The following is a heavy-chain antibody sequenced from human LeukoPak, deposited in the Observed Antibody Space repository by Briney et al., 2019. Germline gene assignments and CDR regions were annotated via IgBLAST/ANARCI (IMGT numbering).Heavy chain of an antibody. CDR1: GGSISSGSYY. CDR3: ARGRISFGNFDY. J-gene: IGHJ4*02. D-gene: IGHD3-10*01. CDR2: IYTSGST. V-gene: IGHV4-61*02. Sequence: SQTLSLTCTVSGGSISSGSYYWSWIRQPAGKGLEWIGRIYTSGSTNYNPSLKSRVTISVDTSKNQFSLKLSSVTAADTAVYYCARGRISFGNFDYWGQGTLVTVSS.